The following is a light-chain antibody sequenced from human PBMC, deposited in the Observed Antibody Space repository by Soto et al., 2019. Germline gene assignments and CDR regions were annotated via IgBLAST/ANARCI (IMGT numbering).Light chain of an antibody. CDR3: QQYGSSGT. V-gene: IGKV3-20*01. CDR1: QSVSNNY. J-gene: IGKJ1*01. Sequence: VLTQSPGTLFLSLGERATLPCRASQSVSNNYLAWYQQKPGQAPRLLIYGASNRAAGIPDWISGSGSGTDSPLTISRLQPEDFAVYYCQQYGSSGTFGQGTKVDIK. CDR2: GAS.